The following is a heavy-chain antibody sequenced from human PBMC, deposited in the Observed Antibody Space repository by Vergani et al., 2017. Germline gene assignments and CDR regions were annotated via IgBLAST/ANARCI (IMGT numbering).Heavy chain of an antibody. CDR2: IRYDGSNK. V-gene: IGHV3-30*02. D-gene: IGHD1-26*01. CDR3: AKDRGVGATPWYFDY. J-gene: IGHJ4*02. Sequence: VQLLESGGGLVQPGGSLRLSCAASGFTFSSYGMHWVRQAPGKGLEWVAFIRYDGSNKYYADSVKGRFTISRDNSKNTLYLQMNSLRAEDTAVYYCAKDRGVGATPWYFDYWGQGTLVTVSS. CDR1: GFTFSSYG.